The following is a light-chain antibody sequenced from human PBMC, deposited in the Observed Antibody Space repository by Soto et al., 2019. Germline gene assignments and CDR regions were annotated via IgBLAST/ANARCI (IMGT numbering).Light chain of an antibody. CDR2: AAS. V-gene: IGKV1-39*01. CDR3: QQSYSTLRT. J-gene: IGKJ4*01. Sequence: DIQMTQSQSSLSASVGDRVTITCRASQSISSYLNWYQQKPGKAPKLLIYAASSLQSGVPSRFSGSGSGTDFTLTISSLQPEDFATYYCQQSYSTLRTFGGGTKVEIK. CDR1: QSISSY.